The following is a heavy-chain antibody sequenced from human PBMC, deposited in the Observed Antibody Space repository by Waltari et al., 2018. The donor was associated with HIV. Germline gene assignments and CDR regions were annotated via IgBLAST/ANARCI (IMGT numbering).Heavy chain of an antibody. D-gene: IGHD3-16*01. CDR3: ASLYNYVWGSPPPFDY. Sequence: EVQLVESGGGFVQPGGSLRLSCAASGFTFSSYWMHWVRQAPGKGLVWVSRINSDGSSTNYADSVKGRFTISRDNAKNTVYLQMNSLRAEDTALYYCASLYNYVWGSPPPFDYWGQGTLVTVSS. J-gene: IGHJ4*02. CDR1: GFTFSSYW. V-gene: IGHV3-74*01. CDR2: INSDGSST.